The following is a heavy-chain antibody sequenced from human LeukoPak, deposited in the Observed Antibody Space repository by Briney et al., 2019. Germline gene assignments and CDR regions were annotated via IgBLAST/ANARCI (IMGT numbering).Heavy chain of an antibody. CDR1: GFTFSSYA. Sequence: GGSLRLSCAASGFTFSSYAMHWVRQAPGKGLEWVAVISYDGSNKYYADSVKGRFTISRDNSKNTLYLQMNSLRAEDTAVYYCARGYPYYYDIAGGVDPWGQGTLVTVSS. CDR2: ISYDGSNK. J-gene: IGHJ5*02. CDR3: ARGYPYYYDIAGGVDP. V-gene: IGHV3-30*04. D-gene: IGHD3-22*01.